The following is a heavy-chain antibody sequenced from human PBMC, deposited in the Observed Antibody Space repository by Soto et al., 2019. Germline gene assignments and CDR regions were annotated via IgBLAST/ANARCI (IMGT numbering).Heavy chain of an antibody. Sequence: SVKVSCKASGGTFSSYAISWVRQAPGQGLEWMGGIIPIFGTANYAQKFQGRVTITADESTSTAYMELSSLRSEDTAVYYCARVFSNTTPILKRGYGMDVWGQGTTVTVSS. D-gene: IGHD2-2*02. V-gene: IGHV1-69*13. CDR1: GGTFSSYA. CDR3: ARVFSNTTPILKRGYGMDV. CDR2: IIPIFGTA. J-gene: IGHJ6*02.